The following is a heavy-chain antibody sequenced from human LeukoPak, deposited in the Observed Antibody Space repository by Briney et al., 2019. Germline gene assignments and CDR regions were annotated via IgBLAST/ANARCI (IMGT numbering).Heavy chain of an antibody. J-gene: IGHJ4*02. Sequence: PGRSLRLSCAASGFTFGDYAMHWVRQAPGKGLEWVSGISWNGGSVGYADSVKGRFTISRDNSKDTLYLQMNGLRDEDTAVYYCAKRPSDYGDYVTYFDYWGQGTLVTVSS. CDR1: GFTFGDYA. V-gene: IGHV3-9*01. D-gene: IGHD4-17*01. CDR3: AKRPSDYGDYVTYFDY. CDR2: ISWNGGSV.